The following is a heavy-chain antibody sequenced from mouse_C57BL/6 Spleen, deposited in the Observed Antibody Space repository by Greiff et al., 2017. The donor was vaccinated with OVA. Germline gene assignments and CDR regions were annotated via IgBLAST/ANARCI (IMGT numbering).Heavy chain of an antibody. CDR1: GFTFSSYG. CDR3: ARHSGYLFDY. Sequence: EVKLVESGGDLEKPGGSLKLSCAASGFTFSSYGMSWVRQTPDKRLEWVATISRGGSYTYYPDSVKGRFTISRDNAKNTLYLQMSSLKSEDTAMYYCARHSGYLFDYWGQGTTLTVSS. D-gene: IGHD2-2*01. J-gene: IGHJ2*01. CDR2: ISRGGSYT. V-gene: IGHV5-6*01.